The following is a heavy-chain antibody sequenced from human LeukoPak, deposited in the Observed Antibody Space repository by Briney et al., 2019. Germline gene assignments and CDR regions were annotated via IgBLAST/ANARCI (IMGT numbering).Heavy chain of an antibody. V-gene: IGHV3-48*03. CDR3: ARGDSSGWSYFDY. D-gene: IGHD6-19*01. Sequence: PGGSLRLSYAASGFTFSSYDMNWVRQAPGKGLELISHISSSGSNIYYADSVKGRFTISRGNAKNSLYLQLNSLRAEDTAVYYCARGDSSGWSYFDYWGQGTLVTVSS. CDR2: ISSSGSNI. CDR1: GFTFSSYD. J-gene: IGHJ4*02.